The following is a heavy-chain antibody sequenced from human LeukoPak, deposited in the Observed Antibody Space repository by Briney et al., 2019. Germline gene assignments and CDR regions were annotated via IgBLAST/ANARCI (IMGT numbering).Heavy chain of an antibody. V-gene: IGHV3-30*18. D-gene: IGHD3-22*01. CDR2: ISYDGSNK. CDR1: GFTFSSYG. J-gene: IGHJ5*02. Sequence: GGSLRLSCAASGFTFSSYGMHWVRQAPGKGLEGVAVISYDGSNKYYADSVKSRFTISRDNSKNTLYLQMNSLRAEDTAVYYCAKRMLRYYDSSGSPGWFDPGGQGTLVTVSS. CDR3: AKRMLRYYDSSGSPGWFDP.